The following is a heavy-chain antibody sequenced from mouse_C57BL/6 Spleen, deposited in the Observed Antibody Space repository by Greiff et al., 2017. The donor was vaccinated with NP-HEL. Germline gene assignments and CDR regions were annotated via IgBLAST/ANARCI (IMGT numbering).Heavy chain of an antibody. Sequence: QVQLKESGAELARPGASVKLSCKASGYTFTSYGISWVKQRTGQGLEWIGEIYPRSGNTYYNEKFKGKATLTADKSSSTAYMELRSLTSEDSAVYFCARVSGDITTVANYWGQRTSVTVSS. CDR3: ARVSGDITTVANY. CDR2: IYPRSGNT. D-gene: IGHD1-1*01. CDR1: GYTFTSYG. V-gene: IGHV1-81*01. J-gene: IGHJ4*01.